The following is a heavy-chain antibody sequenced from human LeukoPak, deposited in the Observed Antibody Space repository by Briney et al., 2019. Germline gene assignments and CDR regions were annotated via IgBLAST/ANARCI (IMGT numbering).Heavy chain of an antibody. V-gene: IGHV1-24*01. Sequence: GASVKVSCKVSGYTLTELSMHWVRQAPGKGLEWTGGFDPEDGETIYAQKFQGRVTMTEDTSTDTAYMELSSLRSEDTAVYYCATGWELLRGNWFDPWGQGTLVTVSS. J-gene: IGHJ5*02. CDR2: FDPEDGET. CDR3: ATGWELLRGNWFDP. D-gene: IGHD1-26*01. CDR1: GYTLTELS.